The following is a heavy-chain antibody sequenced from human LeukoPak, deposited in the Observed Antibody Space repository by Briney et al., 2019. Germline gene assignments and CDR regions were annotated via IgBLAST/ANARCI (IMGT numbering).Heavy chain of an antibody. CDR2: INPTSGAT. V-gene: IGHV1-2*02. CDR3: AKDAKPYYYDSSGYYYAGAFDI. CDR1: GYTFTDYY. Sequence: ASVKVSCKASGYTFTDYYMHWVRQAPGQGLDWVGWINPTSGATNYAQKFQGRVTMTRDTSNNTSYMELSRLRSDDTAVYYCAKDAKPYYYDSSGYYYAGAFDIWGQGTMVTVSS. D-gene: IGHD3-22*01. J-gene: IGHJ3*02.